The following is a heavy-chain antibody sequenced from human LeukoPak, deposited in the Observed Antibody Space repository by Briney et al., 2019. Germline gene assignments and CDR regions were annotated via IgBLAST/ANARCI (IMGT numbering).Heavy chain of an antibody. CDR1: GYTFTSYG. Sequence: ASVKVSCKASGYTFTSYGISWVRQAPGQGLEWMGSIIPYNVNTNYAQKLQGRVNMTTDTSTRTAYMELRRLRSDDTAVYYCARVVVGFDPWGQGTLVTVSS. CDR2: IIPYNVNT. V-gene: IGHV1-18*01. CDR3: ARVVVGFDP. D-gene: IGHD2-15*01. J-gene: IGHJ5*02.